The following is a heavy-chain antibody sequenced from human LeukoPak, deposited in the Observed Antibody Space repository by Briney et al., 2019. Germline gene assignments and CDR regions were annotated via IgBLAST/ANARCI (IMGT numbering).Heavy chain of an antibody. Sequence: ASVKVSCKASGYTFTGYYIHWVRQAPGQGLEWMGWINPNSGGTNYAQKFQARVTMTRDASISTACMQLSRLRYDDTAVYYCARGKDIVQLDYWGQGTLVTVSS. CDR2: INPNSGGT. V-gene: IGHV1-2*02. CDR1: GYTFTGYY. D-gene: IGHD5-12*01. CDR3: ARGKDIVQLDY. J-gene: IGHJ4*02.